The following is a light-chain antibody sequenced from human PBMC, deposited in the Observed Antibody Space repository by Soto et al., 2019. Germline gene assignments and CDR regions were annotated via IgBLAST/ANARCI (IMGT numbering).Light chain of an antibody. CDR2: GAS. CDR1: QSVSSTY. Sequence: PGERATLSCRASQSVSSTYLAWYQQRPGQAPRLLNYGASTRATDIPDRISGSGSGTDFTLTVSRLEPEDFAVYYCQHYGSTPWSFGQGTKVEIK. V-gene: IGKV3-20*01. CDR3: QHYGSTPWS. J-gene: IGKJ1*01.